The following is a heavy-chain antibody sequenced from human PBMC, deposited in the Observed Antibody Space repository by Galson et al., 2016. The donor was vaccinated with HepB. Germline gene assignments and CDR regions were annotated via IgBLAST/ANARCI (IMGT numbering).Heavy chain of an antibody. Sequence: ETLSLTCTVSGGSITGYHWSWLRQPPGERPEWIGYVYYSGSTKYNPSLKSRVTISVDTSKSQFSLKLTSVTAADTAVYYCARLEYYFDYWGQGALVTVSS. CDR1: GGSITGYH. V-gene: IGHV4-59*01. CDR2: VYYSGST. CDR3: ARLEYYFDY. J-gene: IGHJ4*02.